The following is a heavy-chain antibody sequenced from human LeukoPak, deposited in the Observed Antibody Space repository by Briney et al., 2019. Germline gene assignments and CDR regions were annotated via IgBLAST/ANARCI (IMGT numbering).Heavy chain of an antibody. D-gene: IGHD1-26*01. V-gene: IGHV3-23*01. J-gene: IGHJ4*02. CDR1: GFTFSTYG. Sequence: GGSLRLSCAASGFTFSTYGMSWVRQAPGKGLEWVLAISGSGGSAYYADSVKGRFTISRDNSKNTLYLQMNSLRAEDTAVYYCARELVGATLWGQGTLVTVSS. CDR3: ARELVGATL. CDR2: ISGSGGSA.